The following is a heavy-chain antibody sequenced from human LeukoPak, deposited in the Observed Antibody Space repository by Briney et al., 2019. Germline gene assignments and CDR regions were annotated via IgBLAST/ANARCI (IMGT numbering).Heavy chain of an antibody. J-gene: IGHJ3*02. CDR1: GGSISSGGYS. CDR3: ARDEEVEVAFDI. Sequence: SETLSLTCAVSGGSISSGGYSWSWIRQPPGKGLEWIGYIYHSGSTYYNPSLKSRVTISVDRSKNQFSLKLSSVTAADTAVYYCARDEEVEVAFDIWGQGTMVTVSS. CDR2: IYHSGST. V-gene: IGHV4-30-2*01.